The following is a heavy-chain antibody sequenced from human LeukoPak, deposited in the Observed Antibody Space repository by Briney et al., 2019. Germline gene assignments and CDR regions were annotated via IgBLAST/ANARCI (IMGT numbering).Heavy chain of an antibody. CDR1: GGTFSSYA. J-gene: IGHJ4*02. CDR3: ARSRFLEWSHRAYYFDY. V-gene: IGHV1-69*05. CDR2: IIPIFGTA. Sequence: ASVKVSCKASGGTFSSYAISWVQQAPGQGLEWMGGIIPIFGTANYAQKFQGRVTITTDESTSTAYMELSSLRSEDTAVYYCARSRFLEWSHRAYYFDYWGQGTLVAVSS. D-gene: IGHD3-3*01.